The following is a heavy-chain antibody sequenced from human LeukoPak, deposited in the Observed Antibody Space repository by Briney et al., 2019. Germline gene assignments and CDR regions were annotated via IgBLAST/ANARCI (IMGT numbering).Heavy chain of an antibody. J-gene: IGHJ4*02. D-gene: IGHD6-25*01. V-gene: IGHV3-30*03. CDR1: GFTFSSYG. CDR3: ARENLAAAADY. Sequence: GRSLRLSCADSGFTFSSYGMHWVRQAPGKGLEWVAVISYDGSNKYYADSVKGRFTISRDNSKNTLYLQMNSLRLEDTAVYYCARENLAAAADYWGQGTVVTVSS. CDR2: ISYDGSNK.